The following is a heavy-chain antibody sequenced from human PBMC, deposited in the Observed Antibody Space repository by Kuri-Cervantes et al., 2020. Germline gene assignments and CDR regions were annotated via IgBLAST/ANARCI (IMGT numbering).Heavy chain of an antibody. CDR2: IIPIFGTA. D-gene: IGHD3-22*01. Sequence: SVKVSCKASGGTFSSYAISWVRQAPGQGLEWMGGIIPIFGTANYAQKFQGRVTITTDESTSTAYMELSSLRSDDTAVYYCARVTDYYDSSGYQKDFDYWGQGTLVTVSS. CDR3: ARVTDYYDSSGYQKDFDY. J-gene: IGHJ4*02. V-gene: IGHV1-69*05. CDR1: GGTFSSYA.